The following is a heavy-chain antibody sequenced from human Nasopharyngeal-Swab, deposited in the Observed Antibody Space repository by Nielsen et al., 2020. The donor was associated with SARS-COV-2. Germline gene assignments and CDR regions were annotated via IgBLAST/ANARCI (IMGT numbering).Heavy chain of an antibody. V-gene: IGHV3-30*18. J-gene: IGHJ4*02. CDR3: AKARDSSIWYRNYFDC. Sequence: GESLKISCAASGFPFTNYGVHWVRQAPGKGLEWVAAISYDGSNQYYADSVKGRFTISRDNSENTLYLQLSSLRTDDTAMYYCAKARDSSIWYRNYFDCWGQGTPVTVSS. CDR2: ISYDGSNQ. D-gene: IGHD6-13*01. CDR1: GFPFTNYG.